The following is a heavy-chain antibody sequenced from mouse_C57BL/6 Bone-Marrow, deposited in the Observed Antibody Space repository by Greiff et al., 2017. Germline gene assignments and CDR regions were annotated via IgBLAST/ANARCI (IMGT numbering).Heavy chain of an antibody. Sequence: EVQRVESGEGLVKPGGSLKLSCAASGFTFSSYAMSWVRQTPEKRLEWVAYISSGGDYIYYADTVKGRFTISRDNARNTLYLQMSSLKSEDTAMYYCTRDRGYYYGSSSYAMDYWGQGTSVTVSS. CDR1: GFTFSSYA. CDR3: TRDRGYYYGSSSYAMDY. V-gene: IGHV5-9-1*02. J-gene: IGHJ4*01. D-gene: IGHD1-1*01. CDR2: ISSGGDYI.